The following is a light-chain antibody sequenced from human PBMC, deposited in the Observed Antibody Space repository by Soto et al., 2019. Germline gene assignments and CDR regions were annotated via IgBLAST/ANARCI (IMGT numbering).Light chain of an antibody. CDR1: QSISSW. Sequence: DIQMTQSPSTLSSSVGDRVTITCRASQSISSWLAWYQQKPGKAPKLLSYKASSLESGVPSRFRGSGSGTEFTLTISSLKPDDFATYYCQHYNSYSEAFGQGTKVDTK. V-gene: IGKV1-5*03. J-gene: IGKJ1*01. CDR3: QHYNSYSEA. CDR2: KAS.